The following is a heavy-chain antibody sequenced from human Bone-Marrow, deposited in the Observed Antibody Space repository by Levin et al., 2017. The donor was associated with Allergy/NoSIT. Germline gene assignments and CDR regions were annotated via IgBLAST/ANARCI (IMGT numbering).Heavy chain of an antibody. J-gene: IGHJ6*02. D-gene: IGHD6-13*01. V-gene: IGHV3-13*01. Sequence: GESLKISCAASGFTFSSYDMHWVRQATGKGLEWVSAIGTAGDTYYPGSVKGRFTISRENAKNSLYLQMNSLRAGDTAVYYCARWNEESSSWYGMDVWGQGTTVTVSS. CDR3: ARWNEESSSWYGMDV. CDR2: IGTAGDT. CDR1: GFTFSSYD.